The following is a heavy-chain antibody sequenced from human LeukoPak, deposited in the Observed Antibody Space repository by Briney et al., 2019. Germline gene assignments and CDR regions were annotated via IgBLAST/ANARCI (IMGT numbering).Heavy chain of an antibody. CDR3: AKRKDSSGYRANDALDI. CDR1: GFTFSSYA. CDR2: ISGSGGST. D-gene: IGHD3-22*01. V-gene: IGHV3-23*01. Sequence: PGGSLRLSRAASGFTFSSYAMSWVRQAPGKGLGWVSSISGSGGSTYYAESVKGRFTISRDNSKNTLYLQMSSLRAEDTAVYYCAKRKDSSGYRANDALDIWGQGTMVTVCS. J-gene: IGHJ3*02.